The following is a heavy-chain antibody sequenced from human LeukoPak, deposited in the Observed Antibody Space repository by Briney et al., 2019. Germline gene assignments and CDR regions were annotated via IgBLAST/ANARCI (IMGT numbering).Heavy chain of an antibody. D-gene: IGHD1-14*01. CDR3: ARHLAPYRPFHD. V-gene: IGHV4-4*09. Sequence: PSETLSLTCTVSGASISTYYWTWVRQPPGKGLEWIGSMYTSVTTKYNPSLKSRGTISVDTSKNRSSLNLISVTAADTAVSYCARHLAPYRPFHDWGQGSLVTVSS. CDR2: MYTSVTT. J-gene: IGHJ4*02. CDR1: GASISTYY.